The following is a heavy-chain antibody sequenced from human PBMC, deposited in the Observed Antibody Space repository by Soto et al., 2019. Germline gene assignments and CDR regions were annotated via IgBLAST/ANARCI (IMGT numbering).Heavy chain of an antibody. CDR2: IYYSGST. J-gene: IGHJ5*02. CDR3: ARDPRYGSSTSCYDWFDP. Sequence: LSLTCTVSGGSVSSGSYYWSWIRQPPGKGLEWIGYIYYSGSTNYNPSLKSRVTISVDTSKNQFSLKLSSVTAADTAVYYCARDPRYGSSTSCYDWFDPWGQVTL. CDR1: GGSVSSGSYY. V-gene: IGHV4-61*01. D-gene: IGHD2-2*01.